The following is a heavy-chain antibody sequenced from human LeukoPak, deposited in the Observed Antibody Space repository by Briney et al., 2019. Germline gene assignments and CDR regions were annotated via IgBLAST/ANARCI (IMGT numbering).Heavy chain of an antibody. CDR3: ARTSIRTNGNNWFDP. V-gene: IGHV4-34*01. J-gene: IGHJ5*02. D-gene: IGHD2-8*01. Sequence: SETLSLTCAVYGGSFSVYYWSWIRQPPGKGLEWIGEINHSGSTNYNPSLKSRATISVDTSKNQFSLKLSSVTAADTAVYYCARTSIRTNGNNWFDPWGQGTLVTVSS. CDR2: INHSGST. CDR1: GGSFSVYY.